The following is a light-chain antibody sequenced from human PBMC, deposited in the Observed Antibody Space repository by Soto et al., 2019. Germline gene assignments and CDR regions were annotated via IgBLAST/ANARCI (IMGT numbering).Light chain of an antibody. CDR3: CSYAGSLVV. V-gene: IGLV2-23*01. CDR2: EGS. J-gene: IGLJ2*01. Sequence: QSALTQPASVSGSPGQSITMSCTGTSSDVGSYNLVSWYQQHPGKATKLMIYEGSKRPSGVSNRFSGSKSGHTASLTISGLQAEDEADYYCCSYAGSLVVFGGGTKLTVL. CDR1: SSDVGSYNL.